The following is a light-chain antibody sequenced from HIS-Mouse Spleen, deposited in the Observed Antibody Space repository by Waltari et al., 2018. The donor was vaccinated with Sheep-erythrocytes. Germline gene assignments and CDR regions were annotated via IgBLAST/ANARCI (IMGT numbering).Light chain of an antibody. CDR2: DVS. V-gene: IGLV2-11*01. J-gene: IGLJ1*01. Sequence: QSALTQPRSVSGSPGQSVTIPCPGTRSDVGGYNYVSWYQQHPGKPPKLMIYDVSKRPSGVPDRFSGSKSGNTASLTISGLQAEDEADYYCCSYAGSYNHVFATGTKVTVL. CDR3: CSYAGSYNHV. CDR1: RSDVGGYNY.